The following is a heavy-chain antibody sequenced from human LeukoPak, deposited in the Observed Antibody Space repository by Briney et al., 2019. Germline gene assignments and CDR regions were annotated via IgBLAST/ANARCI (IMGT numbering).Heavy chain of an antibody. V-gene: IGHV4-31*03. D-gene: IGHD4-23*01. J-gene: IGHJ4*02. CDR1: GGSISSGGYY. Sequence: SETLSLTCTVSGGSISSGGYYWSWIRQHPGKGLEWIEYIYYSGSTYYNPSLKSRVTISVDTSKNQFSLKLSSVTAADTAVYYCARGSVTPAVGDYWGQGTLVTVSS. CDR2: IYYSGST. CDR3: ARGSVTPAVGDY.